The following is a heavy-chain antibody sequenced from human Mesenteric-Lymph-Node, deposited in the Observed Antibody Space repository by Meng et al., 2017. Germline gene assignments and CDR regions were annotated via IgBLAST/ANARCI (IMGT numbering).Heavy chain of an antibody. CDR1: GYTFTSYA. D-gene: IGHD6-19*01. CDR3: ARDLDGLVLYWFDP. J-gene: IGHJ5*02. V-gene: IGHV1-3*01. Sequence: ASVKVSCKASGYTFTSYAMHWVRQAPGQRPEWMGWINAGNGNTKYSQKFQGRVTITRDTSASTAYMELSSLRSEDTAVYYCARDLDGLVLYWFDPWGQGTLVTVSS. CDR2: INAGNGNT.